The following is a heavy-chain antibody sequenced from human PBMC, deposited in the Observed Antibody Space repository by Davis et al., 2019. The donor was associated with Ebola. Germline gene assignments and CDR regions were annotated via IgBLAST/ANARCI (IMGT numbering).Heavy chain of an antibody. CDR2: VRSHGSDD. V-gene: IGHV3-30*02. CDR1: GFTFSSYS. J-gene: IGHJ4*02. CDR3: ARAQMATFSY. D-gene: IGHD5-24*01. Sequence: GGSLRLSCAASGFTFSSYSMNWVRQAPGRGLEWVAFVRSHGSDDHYADSVKGRFTISRDNAKNSLYLQMNSLRDEDTAVYYCARAQMATFSYWGQGTLVTVSS.